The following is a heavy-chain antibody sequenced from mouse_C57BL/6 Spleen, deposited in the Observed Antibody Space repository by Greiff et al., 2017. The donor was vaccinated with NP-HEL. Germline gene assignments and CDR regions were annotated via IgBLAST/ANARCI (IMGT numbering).Heavy chain of an antibody. V-gene: IGHV14-1*01. CDR2: IDPEDGDT. CDR3: TTWGNLYYAMDY. J-gene: IGHJ4*01. D-gene: IGHD2-1*01. Sequence: VQLKQSGAELVRPGASVKLSCTASGFNIKDYYMHWVKQRPEQGLEWIGRIDPEDGDTEYAPKFQGKATMTADTSSNTAYLQLSSLTSEDTAVYYCTTWGNLYYAMDYWGQGTSVTVSS. CDR1: GFNIKDYY.